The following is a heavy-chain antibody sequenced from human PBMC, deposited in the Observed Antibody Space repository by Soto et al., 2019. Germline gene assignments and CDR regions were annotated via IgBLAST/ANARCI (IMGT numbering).Heavy chain of an antibody. CDR1: TGSFTGHF. D-gene: IGHD3-10*01. CDR2: INPTRGT. Sequence: QVQLQQWGAGLLRPSETLSLTCAVNTGSFTGHFWHWIRQSPGKGLEGIGEINPTRGTNYNPSLTSRVANSLSMSMSQFALTLRSVTAADTAVYYCARGSLGGYYGARDVWGQGTVVTVSS. V-gene: IGHV4-34*01. CDR3: ARGSLGGYYGARDV. J-gene: IGHJ3*01.